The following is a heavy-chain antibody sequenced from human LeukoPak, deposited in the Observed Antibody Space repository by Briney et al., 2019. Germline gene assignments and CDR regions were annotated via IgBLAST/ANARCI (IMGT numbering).Heavy chain of an antibody. CDR3: AKDLGELRYFDWLLPIGCDY. J-gene: IGHJ4*02. Sequence: GGSLRLSCAASGFIVSNNYMSWVRQAPGKGLEWVSVIYTGGSTYYADSVKGRFTISRDNSKNTLYLQMNSLRVEDTAVYYCAKDLGELRYFDWLLPIGCDYWGQGTLVTVSS. V-gene: IGHV3-53*05. D-gene: IGHD3-9*01. CDR1: GFIVSNNY. CDR2: IYTGGST.